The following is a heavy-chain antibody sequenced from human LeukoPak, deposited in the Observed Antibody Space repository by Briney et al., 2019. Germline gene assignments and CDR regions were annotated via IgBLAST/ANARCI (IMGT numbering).Heavy chain of an antibody. CDR1: GFTFSSYA. CDR3: AKRLDPYYGDYRGFSPGLDY. D-gene: IGHD4-17*01. Sequence: GSLRLSCAASGFTFSSYAMSWVRQAPGKGLGWVSAISGSGGSTYNADSVKGRFTISRDNSKNTLYLQMNSLRAEDTAVYYCAKRLDPYYGDYRGFSPGLDYWGQGTLVTVSS. J-gene: IGHJ4*02. CDR2: ISGSGGST. V-gene: IGHV3-23*01.